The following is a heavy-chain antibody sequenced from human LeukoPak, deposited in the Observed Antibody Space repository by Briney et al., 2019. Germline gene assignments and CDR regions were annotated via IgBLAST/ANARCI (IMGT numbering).Heavy chain of an antibody. D-gene: IGHD2-21*01. CDR3: SRDKGVRGYFGEFDN. V-gene: IGHV4-59*01. J-gene: IGHJ4*02. CDR1: GGSMSGYI. CDR2: MSYSGIT. Sequence: PSETLSLTCTVSGGSMSGYIWNWLRQPPGRGLEWIGYMSYSGITKYNSSLRSRVTISLKPPKNQSSLNMTSVTAPDMACLYISRDKGVRGYFGEFDNWGQGTLVTVSS.